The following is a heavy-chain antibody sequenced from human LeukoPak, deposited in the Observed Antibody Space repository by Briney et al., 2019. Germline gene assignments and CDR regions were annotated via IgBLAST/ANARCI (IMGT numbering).Heavy chain of an antibody. CDR2: IKQDGSEK. V-gene: IGHV3-7*05. CDR1: GFTLSSYW. J-gene: IGHJ4*02. Sequence: PGGSLRLSCAASGFTLSSYWMNWVRQAPGKGLEWVANIKQDGSEKYYVDSVKGRFTISRDNAKKSLYLQMNSLRAEDTAVYYCARVTCEGGSCYSDYWGQGTLLTVSS. D-gene: IGHD2-15*01. CDR3: ARVTCEGGSCYSDY.